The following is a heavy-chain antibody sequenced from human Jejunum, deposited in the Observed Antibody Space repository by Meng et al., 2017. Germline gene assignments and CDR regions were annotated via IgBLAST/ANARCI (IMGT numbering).Heavy chain of an antibody. D-gene: IGHD3-10*01. CDR2: ITAGNGNT. CDR1: GFTFVSYA. J-gene: IGHJ4*02. Sequence: QGPLVQSGAEVKKPGASVTVSCKASGFTFVSYAIYWVRQAPGQGLEWMGWITAGNGNTKYSQKFQGRVTITRDTSASTAYMELSSLRSEDTAVYYCARDMPYSSGSFDYWGQGTLVTVSS. CDR3: ARDMPYSSGSFDY. V-gene: IGHV1-3*01.